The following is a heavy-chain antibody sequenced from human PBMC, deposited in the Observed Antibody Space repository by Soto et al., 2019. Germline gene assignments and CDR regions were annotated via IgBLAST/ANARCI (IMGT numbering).Heavy chain of an antibody. CDR1: GGSISSYY. Sequence: SETLSLTCTVSGGSISSYYWSWFRQPPGKGLEWIGYIYYSGSTNYNPSLKSRVTISVDTSKNQFSLKLSSVTAADTAVYYCARYSGSPDAFDIWGQGTMVTVS. V-gene: IGHV4-59*01. CDR2: IYYSGST. D-gene: IGHD1-26*01. J-gene: IGHJ3*02. CDR3: ARYSGSPDAFDI.